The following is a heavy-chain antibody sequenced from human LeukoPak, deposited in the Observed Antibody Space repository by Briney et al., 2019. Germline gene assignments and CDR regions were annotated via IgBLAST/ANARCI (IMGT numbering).Heavy chain of an antibody. CDR2: IYHSGAT. CDR3: ARDSFGSGWCAL. V-gene: IGHV4-59*01. CDR1: NGSISTYY. J-gene: IGHJ2*01. Sequence: PSETLSLTCTVSNGSISTYYWSWIRQPRGKGLEWIGHIYHSGATIYNPTLKSRVAMSVDTSKNHFSLHLTSVTAADTAVYFCARDSFGSGWCALWGRGTLVAVSS. D-gene: IGHD6-19*01.